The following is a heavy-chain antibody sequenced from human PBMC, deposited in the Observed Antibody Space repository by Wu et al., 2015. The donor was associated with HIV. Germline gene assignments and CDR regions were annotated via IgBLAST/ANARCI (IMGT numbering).Heavy chain of an antibody. J-gene: IGHJ4*01. CDR2: INPNTGGT. D-gene: IGHD3-22*01. CDR3: ARDETPYYYDSGGPIFDY. V-gene: IGHV1-2*02. CDR1: GYSFTGYY. Sequence: QVQLVQSGADVKKPGASVKVSCKASGYSFTGYYIHWVRQAPGQGLEWMGWINPNTGGTNYVKKFQGRVIMTRDTSITTAYMDLRRLRSDDTAVYYCARDETPYYYDSGGPIFDYWAKEPGHRLL.